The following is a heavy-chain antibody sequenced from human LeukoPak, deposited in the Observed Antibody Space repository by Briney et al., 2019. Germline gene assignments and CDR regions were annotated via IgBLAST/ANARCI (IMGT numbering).Heavy chain of an antibody. CDR3: ARSGYFAEYFQS. CDR2: TCYRSKWHY. J-gene: IGHJ1*01. Sequence: SQTLSLTCAISGDSVSSKTAAWNWIRQSPARGLEWLGRTCYRSKWHYDYAVSVKSQITISPDTSKNQFSLQLNSVTPDDTAVYYCARSGYFAEYFQSWGQGTLVTVSS. CDR1: GDSVSSKTAA. V-gene: IGHV6-1*01. D-gene: IGHD3-22*01.